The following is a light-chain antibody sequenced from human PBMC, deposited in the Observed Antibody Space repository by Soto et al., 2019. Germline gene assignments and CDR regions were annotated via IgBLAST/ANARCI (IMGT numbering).Light chain of an antibody. CDR2: KAS. CDR3: QQYEAYPLT. CDR1: QSISSW. V-gene: IGKV1-5*03. Sequence: DIQLTQYPSTLSASVGDRVTITCRASQSISSWLAWYQQKPGKAPKLLVYKASSLESGVPSRFSGSGSATEFTLTITTLHPDVFASYYCQQYEAYPLTFGGGTKVEI. J-gene: IGKJ4*01.